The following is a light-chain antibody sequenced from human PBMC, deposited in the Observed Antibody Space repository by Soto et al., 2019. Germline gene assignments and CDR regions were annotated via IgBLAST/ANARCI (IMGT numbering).Light chain of an antibody. CDR3: QQSYSTPYT. V-gene: IGKV1-39*01. CDR2: GAS. Sequence: DIQMTQSPSSLSASVGDRVTITCRASQIISSLLNWYQHEPGKAPKLLIYGASSLQRGVPSRFSGGGSGTEFTLTIGSLQPEDFATYYCQQSYSTPYTFGQGTELEIK. CDR1: QIISSL. J-gene: IGKJ2*01.